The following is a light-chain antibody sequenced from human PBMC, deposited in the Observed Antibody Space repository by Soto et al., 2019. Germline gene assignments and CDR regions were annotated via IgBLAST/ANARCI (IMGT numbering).Light chain of an antibody. CDR3: QQYDDLPYT. CDR1: EDINNY. Sequence: DIQMTQSPSSLSASVGDRVTIACQASEDINNYLSWFQQKPGKAPKLLIYDASKLEAGVPSRFIGSGSGADFTFTISSLQAEDIATYFCQQYDDLPYTFGQGTKLEIK. V-gene: IGKV1-33*01. CDR2: DAS. J-gene: IGKJ2*01.